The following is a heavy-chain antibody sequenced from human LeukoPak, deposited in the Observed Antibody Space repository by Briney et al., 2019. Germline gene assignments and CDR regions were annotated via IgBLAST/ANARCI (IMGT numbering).Heavy chain of an antibody. CDR3: ASGAMVTTFDY. V-gene: IGHV1-69*04. CDR2: IIPILGIA. CDR1: GYPFPSYA. Sequence: GASVKVSCKTSGYPFPSYAISWVRQAPGQGLEWMGRIIPILGIANYAQKFQGRVTITADKSTSTAYMELSSLRSEDTAVYYCASGAMVTTFDYWGQGTLVTVSS. J-gene: IGHJ4*02. D-gene: IGHD5-18*01.